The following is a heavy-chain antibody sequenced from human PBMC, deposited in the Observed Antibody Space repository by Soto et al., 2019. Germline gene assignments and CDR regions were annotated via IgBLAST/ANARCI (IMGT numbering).Heavy chain of an antibody. D-gene: IGHD6-19*01. J-gene: IGHJ6*02. V-gene: IGHV3-21*01. CDR1: GFTFSSYS. CDR3: ARGRGRSGGWIKNYYYDGMDV. Sequence: EVQLVESGGGLVKPGGSLRLSCAASGFTFSSYSMNWVRQAPGKGLEWVSSISSSSSYIYYADSVKGRFTISRDNAKNARYVQMNSLRAEDTAVYYCARGRGRSGGWIKNYYYDGMDVWGQGTTVTVSS. CDR2: ISSSSSYI.